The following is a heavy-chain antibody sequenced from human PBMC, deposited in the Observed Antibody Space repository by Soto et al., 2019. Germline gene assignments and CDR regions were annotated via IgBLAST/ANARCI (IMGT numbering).Heavy chain of an antibody. V-gene: IGHV4-39*01. J-gene: IGHJ4*02. CDR3: AMYYYGSGRISDYFFDY. Sequence: SETLSLTCTVSGASIRSSSYYWGWIRQPPGKGLEWIGNIYYSGSTYNNPSLKSRVTVSVDTSKNQFSLKLSSVTAADTAVYYCAMYYYGSGRISDYFFDYWGQGTLVTVS. CDR1: GASIRSSSYY. D-gene: IGHD3-10*01. CDR2: IYYSGST.